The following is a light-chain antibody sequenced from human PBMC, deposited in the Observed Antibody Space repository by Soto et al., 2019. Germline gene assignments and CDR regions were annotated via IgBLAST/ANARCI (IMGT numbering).Light chain of an antibody. CDR1: QIISGW. CDR3: LQYNGYYRT. Sequence: DIQMTQSPSTLSASVGAPVPITCRASQIISGWLAWYQQKPGRAPKLLIFDASTLESGVPSRFSGSGSGTTFTLTISSLQADDFATYYCLQYNGYYRTFGQGTKVDIK. V-gene: IGKV1-5*01. CDR2: DAS. J-gene: IGKJ1*01.